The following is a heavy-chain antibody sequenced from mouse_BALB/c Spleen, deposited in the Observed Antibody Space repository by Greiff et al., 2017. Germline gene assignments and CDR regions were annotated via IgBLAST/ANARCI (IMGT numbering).Heavy chain of an antibody. CDR2: INPYNDGT. CDR3: ARWGVPYAMDY. CDR1: GYTFTSHV. D-gene: IGHD2-14*01. J-gene: IGHJ4*01. Sequence: VQLKESGPELVKPGASVKMSCKASGYTFTSHVMHWVKQKPGQGLEWIGYINPYNDGTKYNEKFKGKATLTSDKSSSTAYMELSSLTSEDSAVYYCARWGVPYAMDYWGQGTSVTVSS. V-gene: IGHV1-14*01.